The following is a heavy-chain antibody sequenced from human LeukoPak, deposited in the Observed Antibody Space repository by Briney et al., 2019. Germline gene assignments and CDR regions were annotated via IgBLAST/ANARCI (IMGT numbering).Heavy chain of an antibody. CDR3: AKDAPIGY. D-gene: IGHD3-16*02. Sequence: SGGSLRLSCAASGFTFSNYGLHWVRQAPGKGLEWVAFIRYDGSNKYYADSMKGRFTISRDNSENTLYLQMNSLRPEDTAVYYCAKDAPIGYWGQGTLVTVSS. CDR2: IRYDGSNK. J-gene: IGHJ4*02. CDR1: GFTFSNYG. V-gene: IGHV3-30*02.